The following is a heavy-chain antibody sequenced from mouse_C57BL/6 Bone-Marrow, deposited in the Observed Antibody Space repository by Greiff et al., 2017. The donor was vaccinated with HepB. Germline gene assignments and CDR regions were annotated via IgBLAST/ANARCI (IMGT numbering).Heavy chain of an antibody. V-gene: IGHV1-53*01. J-gene: IGHJ3*01. D-gene: IGHD4-1*01. Sequence: QVQLQQSGTELVKPGASVKLSCKASGYTFTSYWMHWVKQRPGQGLEWIGNINPSNGGTNYNEKFKSKATLTVDKSSSTAYMQLSSLTSEDSAVYYCARGGTGFAWFAYWGQGTLVTVSA. CDR1: GYTFTSYW. CDR3: ARGGTGFAWFAY. CDR2: INPSNGGT.